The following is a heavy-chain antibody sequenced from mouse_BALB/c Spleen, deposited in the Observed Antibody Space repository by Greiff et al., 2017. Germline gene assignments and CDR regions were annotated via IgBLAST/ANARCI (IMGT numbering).Heavy chain of an antibody. V-gene: IGHV14-4*02. D-gene: IGHD1-1*01. J-gene: IGHJ2*01. CDR1: GFNFKDYY. Sequence: EVQLQESGAELVRSGASVKLSCTASGFNFKDYYMHWVKQRPEQGLEWIGWIDPENGDTEYAPKFQGKATMTADTSSNTAYLQLSSLTSEDTAVFDCYAWDYGSRYFDYWGQGTTLTVSS. CDR3: YAWDYGSRYFDY. CDR2: IDPENGDT.